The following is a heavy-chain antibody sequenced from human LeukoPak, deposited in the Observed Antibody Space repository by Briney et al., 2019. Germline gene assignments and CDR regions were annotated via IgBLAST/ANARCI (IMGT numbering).Heavy chain of an antibody. D-gene: IGHD3-10*01. CDR2: INTGGDT. CDR3: AREGFGSGTNLEVGYFDY. Sequence: ASVKVSCKASGYTFTSYGISWVRQAPGQMLEWMGWINTGGDTAYSQRFQGGVTIISDTSASTAYMDLSNLRSEDTAVYYCAREGFGSGTNLEVGYFDYWGQGSLVTVSS. J-gene: IGHJ4*02. V-gene: IGHV1-3*04. CDR1: GYTFTSYG.